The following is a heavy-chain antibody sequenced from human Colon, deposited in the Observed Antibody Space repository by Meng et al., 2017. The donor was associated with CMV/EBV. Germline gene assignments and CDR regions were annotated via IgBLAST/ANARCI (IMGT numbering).Heavy chain of an antibody. Sequence: GSVKVSCKTSGYTFTAYYIHWVRQAPGQGLEWMGWIDPNIGVTDYSQKFQGRVTMSSDMSIDTAYMELSRLGSDDTAVYYCARGGPARGELPLYGGQGTLVTVSS. CDR1: GYTFTAYY. D-gene: IGHD3-16*01. CDR2: IDPNIGVT. V-gene: IGHV1-2*02. CDR3: ARGGPARGELPLY. J-gene: IGHJ4*02.